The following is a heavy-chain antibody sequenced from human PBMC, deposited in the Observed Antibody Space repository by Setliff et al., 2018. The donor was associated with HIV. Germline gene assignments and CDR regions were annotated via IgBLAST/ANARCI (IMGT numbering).Heavy chain of an antibody. CDR3: ARGLVDYYDSSGYDY. J-gene: IGHJ4*02. CDR1: GFTFSSSS. Sequence: GGSLRLSCVASGFTFSSSSMNWVRQAPGKGLEWVSYISSRSSAIYYADSVKGRFTISRDNARNSLYLQMNSLRAEDTAVYYCARGLVDYYDSSGYDYWGQGTLVTVS. CDR2: ISSRSSAI. D-gene: IGHD3-22*01. V-gene: IGHV3-48*01.